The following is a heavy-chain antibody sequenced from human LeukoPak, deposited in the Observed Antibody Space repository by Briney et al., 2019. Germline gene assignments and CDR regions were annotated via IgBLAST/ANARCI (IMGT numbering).Heavy chain of an antibody. Sequence: GGSLRLSCAASGFTFSDYYMSWSRQAPGKGLEWVSYITSSGSSTNYADSVKGRFTISRDNAKNSVVLQMNSLRAEDTAVYYCTRERRGTYYAFESWGQGTLVTVSS. V-gene: IGHV3-11*01. CDR3: TRERRGTYYAFES. CDR2: ITSSGSST. J-gene: IGHJ4*02. CDR1: GFTFSDYY. D-gene: IGHD3-16*01.